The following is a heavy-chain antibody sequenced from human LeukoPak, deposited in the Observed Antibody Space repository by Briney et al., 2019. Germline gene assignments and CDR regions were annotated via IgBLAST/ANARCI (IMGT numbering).Heavy chain of an antibody. CDR2: IRSKANSYAT. Sequence: GGSLRLSCAASGFSFSGSAMHWVRQASGKGLEWVGRIRSKANSYATAYAASVKGRFTISRDDSKNTAYLQMNSLRAEDMAIYYCAKTDYGDYWGQGTLVTVSS. V-gene: IGHV3-73*01. J-gene: IGHJ4*02. CDR3: AKTDYGDY. CDR1: GFSFSGSA. D-gene: IGHD1-1*01.